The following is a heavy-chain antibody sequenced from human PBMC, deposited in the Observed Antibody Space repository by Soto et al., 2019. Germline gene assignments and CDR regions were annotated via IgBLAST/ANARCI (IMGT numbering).Heavy chain of an antibody. D-gene: IGHD3-3*01. V-gene: IGHV3-23*01. J-gene: IGHJ3*02. CDR1: GFTFSSYA. CDR3: AKTPPSDYDFWSGYVDFDI. Sequence: GGSLRLSCAASGFTFSSYAMSWVRQAPGKGLEWVSAISGSGGSTYYADSVKGRFTISRDNSKNTLYLQMNSLRAEDTAVYYCAKTPPSDYDFWSGYVDFDIWGQGTMVTVAS. CDR2: ISGSGGST.